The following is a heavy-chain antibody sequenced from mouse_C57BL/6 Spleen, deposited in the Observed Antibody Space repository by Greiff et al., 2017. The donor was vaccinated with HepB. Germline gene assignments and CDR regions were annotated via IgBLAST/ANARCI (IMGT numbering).Heavy chain of an antibody. V-gene: IGHV5-4*03. J-gene: IGHJ2*01. CDR1: GFTFSSYA. D-gene: IGHD2-2*01. Sequence: EVKLVESGGGLVKPGGSLKLSCAASGFTFSSYAMSWVRQTPEKRLEWVATISDGGSYTYYPDNVKGRFTISRDNAKNNLYLQMSHLKSEDTAMYYCAGGYDDYFDYWGQGTTLTVSS. CDR3: AGGYDDYFDY. CDR2: ISDGGSYT.